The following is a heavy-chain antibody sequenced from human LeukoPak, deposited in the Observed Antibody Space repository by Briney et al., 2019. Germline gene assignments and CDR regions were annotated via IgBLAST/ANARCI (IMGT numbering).Heavy chain of an antibody. CDR1: GFTFSSYA. J-gene: IGHJ3*02. V-gene: IGHV3-23*01. D-gene: IGHD3-9*01. CDR3: ARTTLLRYFDWLSDDAFDI. Sequence: GGSLRLSCAASGFTFSSYAMSWVRQAPGKGLEWVSAISGSGGSTYYADSVKGRFTISRDNSKNTLYLQMNSLRAEDTAVYYCARTTLLRYFDWLSDDAFDIWDQGTMVTVSS. CDR2: ISGSGGST.